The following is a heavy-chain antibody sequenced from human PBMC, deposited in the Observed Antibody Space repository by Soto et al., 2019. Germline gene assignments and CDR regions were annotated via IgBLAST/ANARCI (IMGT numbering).Heavy chain of an antibody. CDR2: INAGTGDT. J-gene: IGHJ4*02. V-gene: IGHV1-3*01. CDR1: GYFFTNYA. CDR3: TRDRTTASTRQFDY. Sequence: QVPLEQSGAEVKTPGASVKLSCKASGYFFTNYAIHWVRQAPGQRLEWMGWINAGTGDTRYSQKFQGRITISTDVSASTAYIDLSSLRSEDTAVYYCTRDRTTASTRQFDYWGQGSLVTVSS. D-gene: IGHD4-17*01.